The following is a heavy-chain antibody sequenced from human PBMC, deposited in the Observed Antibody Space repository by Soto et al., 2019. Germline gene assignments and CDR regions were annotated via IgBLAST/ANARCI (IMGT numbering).Heavy chain of an antibody. Sequence: QVQLVHSGTEVKKPGSSVKVSCKASGGTFRNYPINWVRQAPGQGLEWMGSIFPLTDIPDYAQNFQARLTISADKSTSTADMELSSLTSDDTAMYFCARGPLVVLNYFESWGQGTLVTVSS. J-gene: IGHJ4*02. CDR3: ARGPLVVLNYFES. CDR1: GGTFRNYP. CDR2: IFPLTDIP. V-gene: IGHV1-69*04.